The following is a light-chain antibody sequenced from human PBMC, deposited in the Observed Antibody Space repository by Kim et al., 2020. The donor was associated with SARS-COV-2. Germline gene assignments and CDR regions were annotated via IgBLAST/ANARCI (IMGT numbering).Light chain of an antibody. V-gene: IGLV2-14*03. J-gene: IGLJ3*02. CDR3: CSFTTISTWV. CDR1: SSDVGGYKY. CDR2: DVS. Sequence: GQSITITCTGTSSDVGGYKYVSWYQQYQGKAHTLIIYDVSKRPSGVSIRFSGSKSGNTASLTISGLQVEDEADYYCCSFTTISTWVFGGGTQLTVL.